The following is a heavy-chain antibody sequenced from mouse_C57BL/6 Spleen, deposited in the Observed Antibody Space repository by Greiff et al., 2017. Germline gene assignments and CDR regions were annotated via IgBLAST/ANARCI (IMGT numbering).Heavy chain of an antibody. Sequence: EVKLEESGGGLVQPGGSMKLSCVASGFTFSNYWMNWVRQSPEKGLEWVAQIRLKSDNYATHYAESVKGRFTISRDDSKSSVYLQMNNLRAEDTGIYYCTLYRWFAYGGQGTLVTVSA. CDR1: GFTFSNYW. CDR3: TLYRWFAY. D-gene: IGHD2-14*01. V-gene: IGHV6-3*01. CDR2: IRLKSDNYAT. J-gene: IGHJ3*01.